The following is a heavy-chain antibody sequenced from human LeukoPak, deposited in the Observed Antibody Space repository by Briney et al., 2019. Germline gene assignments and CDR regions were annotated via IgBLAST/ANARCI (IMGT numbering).Heavy chain of an antibody. J-gene: IGHJ3*02. CDR3: VRQPSATAAFDI. D-gene: IGHD1-14*01. CDR1: GGSINSYY. Sequence: SETLSLICAVSGGSINSYYWRWIRQPPGKGLEWVGYIYNSGNTNYNPSFKSRFTISVDTSENQFSLKLSSVTAADTAIYYCVRQPSATAAFDIWGEGTMVTVSS. V-gene: IGHV4-59*08. CDR2: IYNSGNT.